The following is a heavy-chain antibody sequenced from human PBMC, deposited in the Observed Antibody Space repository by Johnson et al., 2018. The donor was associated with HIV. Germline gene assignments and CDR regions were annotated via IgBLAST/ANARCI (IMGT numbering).Heavy chain of an antibody. J-gene: IGHJ3*02. CDR3: AKDLLTLDAFDI. Sequence: QVQLVESGGGLVKPGGSLRLSCAASGFSFSNYYMSWIRQAPGEGLNWISYISSSGSTIYYADSVKGRFTISRDNAKNSLYLQMNSLRAEDTAIYYCAKDLLTLDAFDIWGQGTVVTVSS. CDR1: GFSFSNYY. CDR2: ISSSGSTI. V-gene: IGHV3-11*04.